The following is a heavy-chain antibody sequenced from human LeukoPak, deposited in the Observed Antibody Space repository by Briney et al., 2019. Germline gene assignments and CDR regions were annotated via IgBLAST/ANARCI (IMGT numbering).Heavy chain of an antibody. V-gene: IGHV3-23*01. CDR3: ANSYTTSSRTPFDY. CDR1: GFIFSDYA. CDR2: ISGSGDRT. Sequence: GGSLRLSCTASGFIFSDYAMSWVRQARGKGLEWVSGISGSGDRTDYADSVKGRFTISRDNSKSTLYLQMNSLAAEDTAIYYCANSYTTSSRTPFDYWGQGTLVTVSS. J-gene: IGHJ4*02. D-gene: IGHD6-6*01.